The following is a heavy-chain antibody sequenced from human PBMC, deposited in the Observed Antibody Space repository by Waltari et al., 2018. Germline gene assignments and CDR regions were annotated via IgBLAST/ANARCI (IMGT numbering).Heavy chain of an antibody. CDR3: ARAHSGSYSYVNWFDP. CDR1: GYSISSGYY. CDR2: IYHSGST. Sequence: QVQLQESGPGLVKPSETLSLTCAVSGYSISSGYYWGWIRQPPEKGLEWIGGIYHSGSTYSNPSLKSRVTISIDTAKNQFSLRLSCVTAADTAVYYCARAHSGSYSYVNWFDPWGQGTLVTVSS. D-gene: IGHD1-26*01. V-gene: IGHV4-38-2*01. J-gene: IGHJ5*02.